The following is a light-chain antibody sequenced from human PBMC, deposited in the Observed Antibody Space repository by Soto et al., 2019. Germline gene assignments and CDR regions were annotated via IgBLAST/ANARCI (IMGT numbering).Light chain of an antibody. J-gene: IGKJ3*01. CDR2: RAS. Sequence: EIVLTQSPGTLSLSPGERATLSCRASQTISSSFLAWYQQKPGQAPRLLIYRASRRAPGFPDRFSGSGSWTDFSLTISRLEPEDFAVYYCHQFGSSPLDTFGPGTKVEIK. CDR1: QTISSSF. CDR3: HQFGSSPLDT. V-gene: IGKV3-20*01.